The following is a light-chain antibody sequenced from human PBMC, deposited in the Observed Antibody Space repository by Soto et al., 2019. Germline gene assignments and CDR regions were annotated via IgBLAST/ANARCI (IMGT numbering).Light chain of an antibody. J-gene: IGKJ1*01. CDR3: QQYNKWWT. V-gene: IGKV3-15*01. Sequence: EVVMTQSPATLSVSPGGRATLSCRASETVNSNLAWYQPKPGQAPRLLIYTISIRATVVPARFSGSGSGTEFTLTISSLQSEDFGIYYCQQYNKWWTLGQGTKVDIK. CDR2: TIS. CDR1: ETVNSN.